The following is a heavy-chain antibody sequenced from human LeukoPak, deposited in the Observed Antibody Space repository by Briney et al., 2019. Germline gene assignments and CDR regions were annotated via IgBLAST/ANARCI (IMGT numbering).Heavy chain of an antibody. Sequence: PSETLSLTCTVSGGSMSPYHWGWIRQPPGKGLEWTGYIYYSGSTNYNPSLNSRVTISVDTSKNQFSLRLSSVTAADTAIYYCARAVSGRFDYWGQGTLVTVSS. D-gene: IGHD6-19*01. J-gene: IGHJ4*02. CDR1: GGSMSPYH. V-gene: IGHV4-59*08. CDR3: ARAVSGRFDY. CDR2: IYYSGST.